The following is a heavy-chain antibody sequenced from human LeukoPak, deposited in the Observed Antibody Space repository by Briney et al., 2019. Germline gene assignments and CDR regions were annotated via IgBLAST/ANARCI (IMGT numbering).Heavy chain of an antibody. CDR3: ARHNPDYYDSSVDY. J-gene: IGHJ4*02. CDR1: GYTFTGYH. V-gene: IGHV1-2*02. Sequence: ASVKVSCKASGYTFTGYHMHWVRQAPGQGLEWMGWINPNSGGTKYAQKFQGRVTMTRDTSISTAYMELSRLRSDDTAVYYCARHNPDYYDSSVDYWGQGTLVTVSS. CDR2: INPNSGGT. D-gene: IGHD3-22*01.